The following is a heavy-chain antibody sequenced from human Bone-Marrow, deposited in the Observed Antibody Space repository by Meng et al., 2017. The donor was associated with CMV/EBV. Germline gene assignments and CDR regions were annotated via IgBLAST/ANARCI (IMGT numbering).Heavy chain of an antibody. D-gene: IGHD2-15*01. Sequence: SEPLSLTCAISGDSVSSNSAAWNWIRQSPSRGLEWLGRTYYRSKWYNDYAVSVKSRITINPDTSKNQFSLQLNSVTPEDTAVYYCARDQYCSGGSCYRDRSFDYWGQGTLVTVSS. V-gene: IGHV6-1*01. CDR2: TYYRSKWYN. CDR3: ARDQYCSGGSCYRDRSFDY. J-gene: IGHJ4*02. CDR1: GDSVSSNSAA.